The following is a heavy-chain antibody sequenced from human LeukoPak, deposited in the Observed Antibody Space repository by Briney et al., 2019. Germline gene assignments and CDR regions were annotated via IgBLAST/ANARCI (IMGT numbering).Heavy chain of an antibody. CDR1: GFTFSSYG. Sequence: GGSLRLSCAASGFTFSSYGMHWVRQAPGKGLEWVAFIRYDGSNKYYADSVKGRFTISRDNSKNTLYLQMNSLRAEDTAVYYCAKEKWTAAGTIWFDPWGQGTLVTVSS. J-gene: IGHJ5*02. CDR3: AKEKWTAAGTIWFDP. CDR2: IRYDGSNK. V-gene: IGHV3-30*02. D-gene: IGHD6-13*01.